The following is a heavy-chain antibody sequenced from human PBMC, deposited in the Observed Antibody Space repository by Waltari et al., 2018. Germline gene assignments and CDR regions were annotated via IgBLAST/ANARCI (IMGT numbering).Heavy chain of an antibody. V-gene: IGHV1-69-2*01. CDR3: ATAFYYGMDV. Sequence: TDYYMHWVQQAPGKGLEWMGLVDPEDGETIYAEKFQGRVTITADTSTDTAYMELSSLRSEDTAVYYCATAFYYGMDVWGQGTTVTVSS. CDR2: VDPEDGET. J-gene: IGHJ6*02. CDR1: TDYY.